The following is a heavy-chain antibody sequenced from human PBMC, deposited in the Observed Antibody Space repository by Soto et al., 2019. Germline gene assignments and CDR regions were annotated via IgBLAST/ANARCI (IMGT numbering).Heavy chain of an antibody. Sequence: GGSLRLSCAASGFTFSSYSMNWVRQAPGKGLEWVSSISSCSSYIYYADSVKGRFTISRDNAKNSLYLQMNSLRAEDTAVYYCYGSGRVNWFDPWGQGTLVTVSS. J-gene: IGHJ5*02. V-gene: IGHV3-21*01. CDR1: GFTFSSYS. CDR3: YGSGRVNWFDP. CDR2: ISSCSSYI. D-gene: IGHD3-10*01.